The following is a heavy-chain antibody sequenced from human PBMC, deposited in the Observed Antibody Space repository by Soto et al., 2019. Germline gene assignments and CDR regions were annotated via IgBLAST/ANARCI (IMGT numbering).Heavy chain of an antibody. CDR3: ARLALRFHGAFDI. V-gene: IGHV4-34*01. J-gene: IGHJ3*02. CDR2: INHSGST. D-gene: IGHD3-3*01. CDR1: GGSFSGYY. Sequence: QVQLQQWGAGLLKPSETLSLTCAVYGGSFSGYYWSWIRQPPGKGLEWIGEINHSGSTNYNPSLKSRVTISVDTSKNHFSLKLSSVTAAATAVYYCARLALRFHGAFDIWGQGTMVTVSS.